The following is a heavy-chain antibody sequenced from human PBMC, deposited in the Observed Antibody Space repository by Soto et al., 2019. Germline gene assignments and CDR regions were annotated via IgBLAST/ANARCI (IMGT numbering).Heavy chain of an antibody. V-gene: IGHV3-23*01. Sequence: GGSLRLSCAAPGFTFSSYAMSWVRQAPGKGLEWVSAISGSGGSTYYADSVKGRFTISRDNSKNTLYLQMNSLRAEDTAVYYCAKASSVAGKNWFDPWGQGTLVTVSS. J-gene: IGHJ5*02. CDR2: ISGSGGST. CDR1: GFTFSSYA. CDR3: AKASSVAGKNWFDP. D-gene: IGHD6-19*01.